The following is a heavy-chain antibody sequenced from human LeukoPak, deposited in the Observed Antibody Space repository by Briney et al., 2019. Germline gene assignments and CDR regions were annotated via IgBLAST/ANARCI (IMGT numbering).Heavy chain of an antibody. CDR2: IIPIFGTA. CDR3: AGGSRSGPRWYFDY. V-gene: IGHV1-69*13. Sequence: SVKVSCKASGGTFSSYAISWVRQAPGQGLEWMGGIIPIFGTANYAQKFQGRVTITADESTSTAYMELSSLRSEDTAVYYCAGGSRSGPRWYFDYWGQGTLVTVSS. J-gene: IGHJ4*02. CDR1: GGTFSSYA. D-gene: IGHD4-23*01.